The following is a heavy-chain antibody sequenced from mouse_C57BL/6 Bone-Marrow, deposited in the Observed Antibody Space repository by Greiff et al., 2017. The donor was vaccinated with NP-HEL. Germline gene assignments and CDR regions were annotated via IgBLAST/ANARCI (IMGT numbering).Heavy chain of an antibody. Sequence: EVQLQESGGGLVQPGGSLKLSCAASGFTFSDYYMYWVRQTPEKRLEWVAYISNGGGSTYYPDTVKGRFTISRDNAKNTLYLQMGRLKSEDTAMYYCARRDYWGQGTLVTVSA. D-gene: IGHD3-3*01. CDR3: ARRDY. V-gene: IGHV5-12*01. CDR1: GFTFSDYY. CDR2: ISNGGGST. J-gene: IGHJ3*01.